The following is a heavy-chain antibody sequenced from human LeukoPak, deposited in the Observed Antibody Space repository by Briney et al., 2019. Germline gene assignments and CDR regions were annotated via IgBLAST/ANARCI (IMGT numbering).Heavy chain of an antibody. J-gene: IGHJ4*02. CDR1: GFTFSSYG. D-gene: IGHD3-22*01. V-gene: IGHV3-30*02. CDR2: IRYDGSNK. Sequence: PGGSLRLSCAASGFTFSSYGMHWVRQAPGKGLEWVAFIRYDGSNKCYADSVKGRFTISRDNSKNTLYLQMNSLRAEDTAVYYCAKDYVPGYDSSGYYYWGQGTLVTVSS. CDR3: AKDYVPGYDSSGYYY.